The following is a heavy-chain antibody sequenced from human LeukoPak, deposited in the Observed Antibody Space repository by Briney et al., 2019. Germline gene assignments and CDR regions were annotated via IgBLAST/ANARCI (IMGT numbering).Heavy chain of an antibody. Sequence: SETLSLTCTVSVGSISSYYWSWIRQPPGKGLEWIGYIYYSGSTNYNPSLTSRGTISVDTSKNQFSLKLSSVTAADTAVYYCARSSSGYYLRFDYWGQGTLVTVSS. CDR1: VGSISSYY. J-gene: IGHJ4*02. V-gene: IGHV4-59*01. CDR2: IYYSGST. CDR3: ARSSSGYYLRFDY. D-gene: IGHD3-22*01.